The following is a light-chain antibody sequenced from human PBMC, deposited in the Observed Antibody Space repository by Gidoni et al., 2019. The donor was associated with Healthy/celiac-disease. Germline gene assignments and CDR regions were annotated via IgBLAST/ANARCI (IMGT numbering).Light chain of an antibody. V-gene: IGKV3-20*01. J-gene: IGKJ2*01. CDR2: GAS. CDR3: QQYGSSPPYT. Sequence: EIVLTQSPGTLSLSPGERATLSCRASQSVSSSYLAWYQQKPGQAPRLLIYGASSRATGIPDRCSGSGSGTDFTLTISRLEPEDFAVDYCQQYGSSPPYTFGQGTKLEIK. CDR1: QSVSSSY.